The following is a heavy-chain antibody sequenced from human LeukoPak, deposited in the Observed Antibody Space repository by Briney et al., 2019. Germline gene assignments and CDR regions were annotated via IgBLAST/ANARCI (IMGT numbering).Heavy chain of an antibody. D-gene: IGHD2-2*01. CDR3: ARVRYQGFDP. CDR2: IYTSGST. Sequence: SETLSLTCAVSGGSISRYYWSWIRQPAGRGLEWIGHIYTSGSTNYNPSLRSRVTMSIDMSENQFSLRLNSATAADTAIYYCARVRYQGFDPWGQGTLVTVSS. CDR1: GGSISRYY. J-gene: IGHJ5*02. V-gene: IGHV4-4*07.